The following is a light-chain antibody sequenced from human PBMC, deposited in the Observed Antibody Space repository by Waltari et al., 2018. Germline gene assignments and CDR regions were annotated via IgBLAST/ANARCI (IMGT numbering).Light chain of an antibody. J-gene: IGKJ1*01. CDR2: KAS. CDR3: HQYDSFST. V-gene: IGKV1-5*03. Sequence: DVQMTQSPSTLSASVGDRVAITCRASQRINDYLAWYQQKPGKAPKLLIYKASTLQSGAPSRFGGSGSGTEFTLTISSLQPDDFATYYCHQYDSFSTFGQGTIVEIK. CDR1: QRINDY.